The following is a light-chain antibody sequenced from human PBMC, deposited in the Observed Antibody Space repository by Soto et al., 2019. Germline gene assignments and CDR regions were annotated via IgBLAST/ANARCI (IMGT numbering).Light chain of an antibody. Sequence: EIVMTQSPATLSVSPGERATLSCRASQSVSSNLAWYQQKPGQAPRLLIYGASTRATSIPARFSGSGSGTEVTLTISSLQSEDFSVYYCQQYNNWPVTFGQGTRLEIK. CDR1: QSVSSN. CDR2: GAS. V-gene: IGKV3-15*01. CDR3: QQYNNWPVT. J-gene: IGKJ5*01.